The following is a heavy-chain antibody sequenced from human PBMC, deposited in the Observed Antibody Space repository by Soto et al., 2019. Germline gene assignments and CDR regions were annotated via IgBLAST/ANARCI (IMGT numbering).Heavy chain of an antibody. CDR3: ARARYDILTGSNWFDP. CDR1: GGSISSSSYY. Sequence: QLQLQESGPGLVKPSETLSLTCTVSGGSISSSSYYWGWIRQPPGKGLEWIGSIYYSGSTYYNPSLKSRVTLSVHTSNTEFSLKLSSVTAADTAVYYCARARYDILTGSNWFDPWGQGTLVTVSS. V-gene: IGHV4-39*01. CDR2: IYYSGST. J-gene: IGHJ5*02. D-gene: IGHD3-9*01.